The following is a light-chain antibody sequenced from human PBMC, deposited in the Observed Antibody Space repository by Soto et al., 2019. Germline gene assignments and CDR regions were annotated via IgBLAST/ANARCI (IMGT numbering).Light chain of an antibody. J-gene: IGKJ1*01. V-gene: IGKV3-15*01. Sequence: EIVMTQSPATLSVSPGERATLSCRASQSVSSNLAWYQQKPGQAPRLLIYGATTRATGIPARFSGSGSGTAFTLIITSLQSEDFAVYYCQQYDNWPRTVGQGTKVDIK. CDR3: QQYDNWPRT. CDR2: GAT. CDR1: QSVSSN.